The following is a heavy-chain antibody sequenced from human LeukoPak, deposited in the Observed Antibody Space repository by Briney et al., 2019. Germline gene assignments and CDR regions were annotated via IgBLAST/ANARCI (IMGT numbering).Heavy chain of an antibody. D-gene: IGHD6-13*01. CDR3: ARAHLNLEAGYYYYYGMDV. J-gene: IGHJ6*02. CDR2: IIPIFGTA. Sequence: GASVKVSCKASGGTFSSYAISWVRQAPGQGREWMGGIIPIFGTANYAQNFQGRVTITADESTSTAYMELSSLRSEDTAVYYCARAHLNLEAGYYYYYGMDVWGQGTTVTVSS. CDR1: GGTFSSYA. V-gene: IGHV1-69*13.